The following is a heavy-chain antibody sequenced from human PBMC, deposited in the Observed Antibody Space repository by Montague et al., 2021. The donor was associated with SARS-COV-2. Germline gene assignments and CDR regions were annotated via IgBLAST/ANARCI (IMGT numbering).Heavy chain of an antibody. CDR2: IYYRGST. V-gene: IGHV4-31*03. J-gene: IGHJ5*02. CDR3: ARARRGSGSGSYFDILVNWFDP. CDR1: GSSISSGGYY. Sequence: TLSLTCTVSGSSISSGGYYWSWIRQHPGKGLEWIGYIYYRGSTYYNPSLKSRVTISVDTSKNQFSLKLSSVTAADTAVYYCARARRGSGSGSYFDILVNWFDPWGQGTLVTVSS. D-gene: IGHD3-10*01.